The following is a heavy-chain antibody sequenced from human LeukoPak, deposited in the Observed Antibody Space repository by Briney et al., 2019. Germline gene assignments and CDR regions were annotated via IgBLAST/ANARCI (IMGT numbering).Heavy chain of an antibody. Sequence: ASVKVSCKASAYTFSTYYLHWVRQAPGQGLEWMGMINPSDGSTSYAQKFQGRVTMTRDKSTSTVYMELRSLRSEDTAVYYCARVHARDYYYYYCMDVWGKGTTVTVSS. CDR1: AYTFSTYY. CDR2: INPSDGST. V-gene: IGHV1-46*01. J-gene: IGHJ6*03. CDR3: ARVHARDYYYYYCMDV.